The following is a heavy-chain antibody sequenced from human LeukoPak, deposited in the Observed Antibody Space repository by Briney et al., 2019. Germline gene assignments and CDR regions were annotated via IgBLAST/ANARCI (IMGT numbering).Heavy chain of an antibody. CDR2: ISYDGSNK. CDR1: GFTFSSYA. J-gene: IGHJ6*03. D-gene: IGHD2-2*01. V-gene: IGHV3-30-3*01. CDR3: ARAQCSSTSCPPDYYYYYMDV. Sequence: GGSLRLSCAASGFTFSSYAMHWVRQAPGKGLEWVAVISYDGSNKYYADSVKGRFTISRDNSKNTLYLQMNSLRAEDTAVYYCARAQCSSTSCPPDYYYYYMDVWGKGTTVTVSS.